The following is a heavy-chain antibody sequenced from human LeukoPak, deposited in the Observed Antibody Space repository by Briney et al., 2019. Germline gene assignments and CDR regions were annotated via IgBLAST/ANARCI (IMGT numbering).Heavy chain of an antibody. Sequence: VASVKVSCKASGYSFTTSEIHWLLQATGQGPEWMGWMNPNSGNTGYAQNFQGRVTVTRNTSISTAYMELTSVRSEDTSVYFCGRIVRWFYYDSRGYELYYYYMDVWGKGTTVTVSS. J-gene: IGHJ6*03. CDR3: GRIVRWFYYDSRGYELYYYYMDV. V-gene: IGHV1-8*03. D-gene: IGHD3-22*01. CDR1: GYSFTTSE. CDR2: MNPNSGNT.